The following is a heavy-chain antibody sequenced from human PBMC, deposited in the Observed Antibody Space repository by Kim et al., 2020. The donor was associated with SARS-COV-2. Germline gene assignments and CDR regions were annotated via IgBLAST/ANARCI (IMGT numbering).Heavy chain of an antibody. CDR3: AKVEFDYYGSGSYYLVDY. CDR1: GFTFSSYA. Sequence: GGSLRLSCAASGFTFSSYAMSWVRQAPGKGLEWVSAISGSGGSTYYADSGKGRFTISRDNSKNTLYLQMNSLRAEDTAVYYCAKVEFDYYGSGSYYLVDYWGQGTLVTVSS. CDR2: ISGSGGST. J-gene: IGHJ4*02. V-gene: IGHV3-23*01. D-gene: IGHD3-10*01.